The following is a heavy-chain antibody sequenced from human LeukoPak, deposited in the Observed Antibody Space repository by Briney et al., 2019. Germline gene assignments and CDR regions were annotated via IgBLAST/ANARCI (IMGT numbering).Heavy chain of an antibody. D-gene: IGHD4-17*01. CDR2: IYTSGST. CDR1: GGSISSGSYY. Sequence: SQTLSLTCTVSGGSISSGSYYWSWIRQPAGKGLEWIGRIYTSGSTNYNPSLESRVTISVDTSKNQFSLKLSSVTAADTAVYYCARDSPSGAPLGWGQGTLVTVSS. V-gene: IGHV4-61*02. J-gene: IGHJ4*02. CDR3: ARDSPSGAPLG.